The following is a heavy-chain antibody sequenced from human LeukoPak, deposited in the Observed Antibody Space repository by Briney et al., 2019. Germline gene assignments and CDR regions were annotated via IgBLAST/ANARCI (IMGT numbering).Heavy chain of an antibody. V-gene: IGHV3-23*01. Sequence: GGSLKLSCAASGFPFSSYAMSWVRQAPGKGLEWVSAISVSGGSTLSADSVKGRFTISRDNSKNTLYLQMTSLRAEDTALYYCAKGSSGYYYGYFDYWGQGTLVTVSS. CDR1: GFPFSSYA. CDR2: ISVSGGST. J-gene: IGHJ4*02. D-gene: IGHD3-22*01. CDR3: AKGSSGYYYGYFDY.